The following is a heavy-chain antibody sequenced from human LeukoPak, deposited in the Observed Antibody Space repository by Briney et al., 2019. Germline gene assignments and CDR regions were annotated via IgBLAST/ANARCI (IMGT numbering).Heavy chain of an antibody. CDR3: ARNRYYYGSGNYGVPNWFDP. Sequence: SETLSLTCTVSGGSLSSNSYYWGWLRQPPGTGLKWIGSIYYSGSTYYNPSLKSRVTISVDTSKNQFSLKLNSVTAADTAVYYCARNRYYYGSGNYGVPNWFDPWGQGTLVTVSS. CDR2: IYYSGST. J-gene: IGHJ5*02. D-gene: IGHD3-10*01. V-gene: IGHV4-39*01. CDR1: GGSLSSNSYY.